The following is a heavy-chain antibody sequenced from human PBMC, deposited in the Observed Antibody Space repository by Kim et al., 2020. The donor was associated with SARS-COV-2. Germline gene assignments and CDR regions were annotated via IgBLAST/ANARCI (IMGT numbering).Heavy chain of an antibody. J-gene: IGHJ4*02. CDR3: VTRAENFYVEIDC. CDR1: GGSISNSRSY. D-gene: IGHD3-16*01. CDR2: IYYRGST. Sequence: SETLSLTCSISGGSISNSRSYWGWIRQPPGKGLEWIGSIYYRGSTYYNPSLKSRVTISIDMSKNQFSLKLSSVTAADTAVYYGVTRAENFYVEIDCWGQGTLVTVSS. V-gene: IGHV4-39*01.